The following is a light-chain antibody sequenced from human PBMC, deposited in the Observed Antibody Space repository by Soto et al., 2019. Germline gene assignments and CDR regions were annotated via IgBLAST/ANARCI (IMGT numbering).Light chain of an antibody. CDR1: HSVNSH. Sequence: MMMTQSPATLSVSPGERVTLSCRTSHSVNSHVAWYQQKPGQAPRLLLYGASTRATGIPVRFSGSGFGTEFTLTISSLQSEDFAVYYCQQYDNWPSVTFGQGTKVDI. CDR3: QQYDNWPSVT. CDR2: GAS. V-gene: IGKV3-15*01. J-gene: IGKJ1*01.